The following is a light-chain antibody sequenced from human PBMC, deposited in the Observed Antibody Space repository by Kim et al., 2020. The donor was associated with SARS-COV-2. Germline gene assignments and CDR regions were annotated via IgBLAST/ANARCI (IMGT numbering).Light chain of an antibody. CDR1: HSMSSSY. V-gene: IGKV3-20*01. J-gene: IGKJ2*03. CDR3: QHYGSAPYS. Sequence: LSPGERSTRSCRASHSMSSSYLGWYQQKPGQAPRLLIYGASSRATGIPDRFSGSGSGTDFTLTISRLEPEDFAVYYCQHYGSAPYSFGQGTKLEI. CDR2: GAS.